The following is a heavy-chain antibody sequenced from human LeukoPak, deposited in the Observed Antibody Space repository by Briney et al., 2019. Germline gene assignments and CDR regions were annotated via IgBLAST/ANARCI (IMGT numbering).Heavy chain of an antibody. CDR2: IYYSGST. CDR3: ARHDGPGIAAAGSAFDI. Sequence: SQTLSLTCTVSGGSISSGGYYWGWIRQPPGKGLEWIGSIYYSGSTYYNPSLKSRVTISVDTSKNQFSLKLSSVTAADTAVYYCARHDGPGIAAAGSAFDIWGQGTMVTVSS. V-gene: IGHV4-39*01. CDR1: GGSISSGGYY. J-gene: IGHJ3*02. D-gene: IGHD6-13*01.